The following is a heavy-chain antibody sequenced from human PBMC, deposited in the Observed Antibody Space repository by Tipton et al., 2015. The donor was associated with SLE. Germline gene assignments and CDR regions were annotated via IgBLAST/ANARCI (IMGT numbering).Heavy chain of an antibody. Sequence: SLRLSCAASGFNFSIYAMNWVRQAPGKGLEWVSVIYSGHTTHYADSVKGRFTISRDNSKNTLYLQMNSLRAEDTAVYYCAKDTDFDYWGQGSLVTVSS. V-gene: IGHV3-23*03. CDR3: AKDTDFDY. CDR1: GFNFSIYA. CDR2: IYSGHTT. J-gene: IGHJ4*02.